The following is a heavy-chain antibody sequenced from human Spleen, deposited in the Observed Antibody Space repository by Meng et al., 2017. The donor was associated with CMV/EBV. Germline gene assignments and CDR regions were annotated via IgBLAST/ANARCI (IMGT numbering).Heavy chain of an antibody. Sequence: SVKVSCKASGYTFTNYAISWVRQAPGQGLEWMGGIIPILGIANYAQKFQGRVTITADKSTSTAYMELSSLRSEDTAVYYCAREYSSSSGTFDYWGQGTLVTVSS. J-gene: IGHJ4*02. V-gene: IGHV1-69*10. CDR1: GYTFTNYA. CDR2: IIPILGIA. D-gene: IGHD6-6*01. CDR3: AREYSSSSGTFDY.